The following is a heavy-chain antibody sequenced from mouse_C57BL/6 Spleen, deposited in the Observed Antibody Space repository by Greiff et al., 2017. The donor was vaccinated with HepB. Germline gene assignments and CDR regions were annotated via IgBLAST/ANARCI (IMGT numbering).Heavy chain of an antibody. CDR2: IWRGGST. D-gene: IGHD4-1*02. CDR3: AKRAPLQLGRGAMDY. J-gene: IGHJ4*01. Sequence: QVQLQQSGPGLVQPSQSLSITCTVSGFSLTRYGVHWVRQSPGKGLEWLGVIWRGGSTDYNAAFMSRLSITKDNSKSQVFFKMNSLQADDTAIYYCAKRAPLQLGRGAMDYWGQGTSVTVSS. V-gene: IGHV2-5*01. CDR1: GFSLTRYG.